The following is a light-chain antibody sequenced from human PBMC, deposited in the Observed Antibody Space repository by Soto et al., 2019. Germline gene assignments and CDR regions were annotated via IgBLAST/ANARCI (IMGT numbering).Light chain of an antibody. CDR2: GGS. J-gene: IGKJ2*01. Sequence: DIVLTQSPDTLSLSPGERATLSCRASQSLTSDFLAWYQQKPGQAPRLLIFGGSTRASGIPDRFSGGGSGTDFTITISRLDPEDFAVYFCQQYGGSPRGTFGQGTKLEIK. V-gene: IGKV3-20*01. CDR3: QQYGGSPRGT. CDR1: QSLTSDF.